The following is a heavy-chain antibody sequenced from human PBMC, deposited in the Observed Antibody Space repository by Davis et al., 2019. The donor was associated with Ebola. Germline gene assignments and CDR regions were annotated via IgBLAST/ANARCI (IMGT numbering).Heavy chain of an antibody. CDR2: LNSDGTDT. V-gene: IGHV3-74*01. CDR3: ARASRNYYGSGNYYSEFDL. Sequence: HTGGSLRLSCAASGFTFSNSAMSWVRQGQGKGLVWVARLNSDGTDTRYAGSVEGRFTISRDNAKNTLHLQMNSLRVEDTAVYYCARASRNYYGSGNYYSEFDLWGRGTLVTVSS. CDR1: GFTFSNSA. J-gene: IGHJ2*01. D-gene: IGHD3-10*01.